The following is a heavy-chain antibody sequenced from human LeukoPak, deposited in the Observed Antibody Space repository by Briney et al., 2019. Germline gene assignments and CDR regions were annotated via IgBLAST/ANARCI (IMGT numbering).Heavy chain of an antibody. J-gene: IGHJ3*02. V-gene: IGHV3-30*02. D-gene: IGHD4-11*01. CDR1: GFTFSGYG. CDR2: IRFDGSNK. Sequence: GGSLRLSCAASGFTFSGYGMHWVRQAPGKGLGWVAFIRFDGSNKYYADSVKGRFTISRDNSQNTLYLQMNSLRAEDTAVYYCAKELYSNLAFDIWGQGTMVTVSS. CDR3: AKELYSNLAFDI.